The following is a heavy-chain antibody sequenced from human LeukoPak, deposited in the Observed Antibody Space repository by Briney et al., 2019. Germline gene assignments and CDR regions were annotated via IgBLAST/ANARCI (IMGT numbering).Heavy chain of an antibody. D-gene: IGHD3-16*01. CDR3: GSSPYVWGIDH. CDR2: IYSGGST. V-gene: IGHV3-53*01. CDR1: GFTVSNNY. J-gene: IGHJ4*02. Sequence: GGSLRLSCAASGFTVSNNYMSSVRQAPGKGLEWVSIIYSGGSTYYADSVKGRFTISRDNSKNTLHLQMKSLRANDTAVYYCGSSPYVWGIDHWGQGTPVTVSS.